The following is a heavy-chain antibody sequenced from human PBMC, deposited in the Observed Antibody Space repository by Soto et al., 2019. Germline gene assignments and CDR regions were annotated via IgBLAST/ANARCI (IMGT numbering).Heavy chain of an antibody. V-gene: IGHV1-18*01. CDR2: ISAYNGNT. CDR3: ARTVYGDYDGMDV. J-gene: IGHJ6*02. D-gene: IGHD4-17*01. Sequence: QVQLVQSGAEVKKPGASVKVSCKASGYTFTSYGISWVRQAPGQGLEWMGWISAYNGNTNYAQKLQGRVTMTTDTXTSTGDMELRSLRADDTAGYYCARTVYGDYDGMDVWGQGTTVTVSS. CDR1: GYTFTSYG.